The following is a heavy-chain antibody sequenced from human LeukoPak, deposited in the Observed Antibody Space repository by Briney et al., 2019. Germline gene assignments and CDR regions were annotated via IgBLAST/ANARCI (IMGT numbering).Heavy chain of an antibody. D-gene: IGHD3-16*02. V-gene: IGHV4-59*01. CDR2: IYYSGST. Sequence: SETLSLTCTVSGGSINSYYWSWIRQPPGKGLEWIGYIYYSGSTNYNPSLKSRVTISVDTSKNQFSLKLSSVTAADTAVYYCARGRGDYVWGSYRFFDYWGQGTQVTVSS. CDR3: ARGRGDYVWGSYRFFDY. J-gene: IGHJ4*02. CDR1: GGSINSYY.